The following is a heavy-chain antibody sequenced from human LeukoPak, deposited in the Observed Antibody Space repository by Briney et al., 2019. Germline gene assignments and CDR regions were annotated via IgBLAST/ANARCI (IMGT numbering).Heavy chain of an antibody. CDR2: XXXSXSTI. CDR3: ARDHYSRNDH. CDR1: GFTFSTXS. J-gene: IGHJ4*02. V-gene: IGHV3-48*02. D-gene: IGHD6-13*01. Sequence: GGSLRLSCVASGFTFSTXSXTWVRQAPXXXXXWVSYXXXSXSTIYXXGXXKXXXTXSRDNAKNSVYLHMNSLRDEDTAVYYCARDHYSRNDHWGQGTLVTVSS.